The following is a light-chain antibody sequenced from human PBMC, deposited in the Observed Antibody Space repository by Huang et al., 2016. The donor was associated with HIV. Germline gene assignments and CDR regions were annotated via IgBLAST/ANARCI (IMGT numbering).Light chain of an antibody. V-gene: IGKV3-20*01. CDR3: QQYGNSPRT. CDR1: QSVSSRS. Sequence: EIVLTQSPGTLSLSPGERATLPCRASQSVSSRSLAGYQQKAGQAPRLLIYDASRRATGIPDRFSASGSESDFTLTISRLEPEDFAAYYCQQYGNSPRTFGQGTKVEIK. J-gene: IGKJ1*01. CDR2: DAS.